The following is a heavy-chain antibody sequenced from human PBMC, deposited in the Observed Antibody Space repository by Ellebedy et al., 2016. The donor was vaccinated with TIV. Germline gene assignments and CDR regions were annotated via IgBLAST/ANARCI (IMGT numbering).Heavy chain of an antibody. CDR3: ARHSTVTTIGT. Sequence: MPSETLSLTCTVPGASITSSVYSWGWSRQPPGRGLAWIGGFSQSGSTYYNPSLTSLVTLSVDPSKTQFSLKPSSVTAADTAIFCWARHSTVTTIGTWGQGALVTVSS. V-gene: IGHV4-39*01. CDR1: GASITSSVYS. D-gene: IGHD4-17*01. CDR2: FSQSGST. J-gene: IGHJ5*02.